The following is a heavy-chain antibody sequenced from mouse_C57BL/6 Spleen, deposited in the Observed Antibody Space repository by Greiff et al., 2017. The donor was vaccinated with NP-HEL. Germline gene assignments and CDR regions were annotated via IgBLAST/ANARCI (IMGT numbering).Heavy chain of an antibody. CDR2: IDPSASYT. J-gene: IGHJ2*01. Sequence: VQLQQPGAELVRPGTSVKLSCKASGYTFTSYWMHWVKQRPGQGLEWIGVIDPSASYTNYNQKFKGKATLTVDTSSSTAYMQLSSLTSEDSAVYYCARWGSHFDYWGQGTTLTVSS. V-gene: IGHV1-59*01. CDR1: GYTFTSYW. CDR3: ARWGSHFDY.